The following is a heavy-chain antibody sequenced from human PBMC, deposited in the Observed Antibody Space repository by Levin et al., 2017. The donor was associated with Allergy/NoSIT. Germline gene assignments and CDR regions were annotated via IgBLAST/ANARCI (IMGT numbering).Heavy chain of an antibody. Sequence: GGSLRLSCAASGFRFSDYYMSWIRQVPGKGLEWVSYIRVSGRETNYADSVKGRFTISRDNAKNSLSLQMNSLRVDDSAVYYCAREGFWTDWGQGTLVTVSS. CDR3: AREGFWTD. D-gene: IGHD3/OR15-3a*01. CDR1: GFRFSDYY. J-gene: IGHJ4*02. CDR2: IRVSGRET. V-gene: IGHV3-11*06.